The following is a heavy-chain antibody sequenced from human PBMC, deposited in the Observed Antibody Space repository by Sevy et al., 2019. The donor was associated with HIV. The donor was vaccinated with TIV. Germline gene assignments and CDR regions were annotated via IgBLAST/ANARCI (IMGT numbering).Heavy chain of an antibody. CDR2: INPNSGGT. V-gene: IGHV1-2*02. Sequence: ASVKVSCKASGYTFTGYYMHWVRQAPGQGLEWMGWINPNSGGTNYAQKFQGRVTMTRDTSISTAKMELSRLRSDDTAVYYCARVLGFGELLYYYYGMDVWGQGTTVTVSS. D-gene: IGHD3-10*01. J-gene: IGHJ6*02. CDR3: ARVLGFGELLYYYYGMDV. CDR1: GYTFTGYY.